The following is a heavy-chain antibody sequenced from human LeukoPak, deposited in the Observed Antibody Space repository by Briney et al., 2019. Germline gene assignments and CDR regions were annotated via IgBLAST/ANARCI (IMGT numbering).Heavy chain of an antibody. Sequence: PGGSLRLSCAASGFTFSSYSMNWVRLAPGKRLEWVSYISSSSSTIYYADSVKGRFTISRDNAKNSLYLQMNSLRAEDTAVYYCAREPGVDYYDSSGYYWIGYWGQGTLVTVSS. CDR1: GFTFSSYS. CDR3: AREPGVDYYDSSGYYWIGY. V-gene: IGHV3-48*01. D-gene: IGHD3-22*01. CDR2: ISSSSSTI. J-gene: IGHJ4*02.